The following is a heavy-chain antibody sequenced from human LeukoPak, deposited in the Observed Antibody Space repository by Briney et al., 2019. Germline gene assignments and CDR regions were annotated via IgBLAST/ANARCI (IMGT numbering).Heavy chain of an antibody. CDR2: TYSGGST. J-gene: IGHJ4*02. CDR1: GFTVSSTY. V-gene: IGHV3-66*01. CDR3: ASGIRAFDN. D-gene: IGHD1-26*01. Sequence: PGGSLRLSCIASGFTVSSTYMSWVRQAPGKGLEWVSVTYSGGSTYYADSVKGRCTISRDNSKNTPYLQMNSLRGEDTAVYYCASGIRAFDNWGQGTLVTVSA.